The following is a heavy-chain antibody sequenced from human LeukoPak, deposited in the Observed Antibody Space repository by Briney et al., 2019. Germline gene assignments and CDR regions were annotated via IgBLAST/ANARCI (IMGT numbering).Heavy chain of an antibody. Sequence: SETLSLTCTVSGGSISGYFYWSWIRQPPGKGLEWIGYISYSGSTYYNPSLKSRVTMSVDTSKKQFSLKLSSMTAADTAMYYCARQFYYDSESYYADYWGQGILVTVSS. CDR2: ISYSGST. V-gene: IGHV4-30-4*01. CDR3: ARQFYYDSESYYADY. J-gene: IGHJ4*02. D-gene: IGHD3-22*01. CDR1: GGSISGYFY.